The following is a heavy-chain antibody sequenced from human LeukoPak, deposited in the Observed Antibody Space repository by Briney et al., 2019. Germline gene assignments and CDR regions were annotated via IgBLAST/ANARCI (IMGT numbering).Heavy chain of an antibody. CDR1: GGSISSYY. V-gene: IGHV4-59*08. J-gene: IGHJ4*02. CDR2: IYYSGST. CDR3: ARVGGRQQLVNTYFDY. Sequence: SETLSLTCTVSGGSISSYYWSWIRQPPGKGLEWIGYIYYSGSTNYNPSLKSRVTISVDTSKNQFSLKLSSVTAADTAVYYCARVGGRQQLVNTYFDYWGQGTLVTVSS. D-gene: IGHD6-13*01.